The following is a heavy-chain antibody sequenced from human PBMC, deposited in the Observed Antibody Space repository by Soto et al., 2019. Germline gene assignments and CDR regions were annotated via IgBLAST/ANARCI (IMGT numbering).Heavy chain of an antibody. Sequence: QVQLVQSGAEVKKPGSSVKVSCTASGGTFSSYAISWVRQAPGQGLEWMGGIIPIFGTANYAQKFQGRVTITADESTSTAYMELSSLRSEDTAVYYCARDSYYYDSSGYYYGGYYFDYWGQGTLVTVSS. CDR3: ARDSYYYDSSGYYYGGYYFDY. CDR2: IIPIFGTA. J-gene: IGHJ4*02. D-gene: IGHD3-22*01. CDR1: GGTFSSYA. V-gene: IGHV1-69*01.